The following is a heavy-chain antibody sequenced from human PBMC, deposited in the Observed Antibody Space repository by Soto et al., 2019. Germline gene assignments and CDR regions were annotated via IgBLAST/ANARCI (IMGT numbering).Heavy chain of an antibody. CDR3: ARDLAYYYDSSDYQAAFDI. CDR2: IYYSGST. V-gene: IGHV4-59*01. J-gene: IGHJ3*02. Sequence: WTWIRQPPGEGLEWIGHIYYSGSTGYNPSLRSRVTFSVDMSKNQFSLKMSSVTAADTAVYYCARDLAYYYDSSDYQAAFDIWGQGTMVTVSS. D-gene: IGHD3-22*01.